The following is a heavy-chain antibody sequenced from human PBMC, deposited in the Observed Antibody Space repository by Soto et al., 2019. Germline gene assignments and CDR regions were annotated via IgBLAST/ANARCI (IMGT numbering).Heavy chain of an antibody. J-gene: IGHJ4*02. CDR3: TRQARRRAWSDFDH. D-gene: IGHD2-8*02. Sequence: QLQLQESGPGLVRPSETLSLTCTVSGDSIINSDYSWGWIRQSPGKGLEGIGTISETGITFYYPSNKCRFSVSVDTSKIQFSLRLNSVTAADTAVYYCTRQARRRAWSDFDHWGQGILVTVSS. CDR2: ISETGIT. V-gene: IGHV4-39*01. CDR1: GDSIINSDYS.